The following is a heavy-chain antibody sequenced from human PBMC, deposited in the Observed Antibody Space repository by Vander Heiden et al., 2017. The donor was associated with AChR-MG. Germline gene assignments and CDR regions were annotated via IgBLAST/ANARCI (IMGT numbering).Heavy chain of an antibody. D-gene: IGHD1-1*01. Sequence: QVQLQESGPGLVKPSETLSLTCRVSVASTSALYWHWVRTHPGKGLEWIGNIYYRGSTNYNPSLKSRATMSIDTSKNQFSLNLRSVTAADTAVYYCARGPKLWHFDLGGRGTLVAVSS. CDR3: ARGPKLWHFDL. CDR2: IYYRGST. CDR1: VASTSALY. J-gene: IGHJ2*01. V-gene: IGHV4-59*11.